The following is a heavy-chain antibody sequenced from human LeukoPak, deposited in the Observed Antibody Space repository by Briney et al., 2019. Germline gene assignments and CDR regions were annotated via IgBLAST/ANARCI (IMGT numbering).Heavy chain of an antibody. CDR1: GFTFSSYS. CDR2: ISSSSSYI. CDR3: AREGTGYSSSWGHDY. Sequence: GGSLRLSCAASGFTFSSYSMNWVRQAPGKGLEWVSSISSSSSYIYYADSVKGRFTISRDNAKNSLYLQMNSLRAEDTAVYYCAREGTGYSSSWGHDYWGQGILVTVSS. J-gene: IGHJ4*02. D-gene: IGHD6-13*01. V-gene: IGHV3-21*01.